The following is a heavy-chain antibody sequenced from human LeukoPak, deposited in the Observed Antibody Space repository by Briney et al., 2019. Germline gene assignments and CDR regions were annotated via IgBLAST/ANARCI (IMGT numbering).Heavy chain of an antibody. Sequence: GGSLRLSCAASGFTFSSYAMSWVRRAPGKGLEWVSAISGSGGSTYYADSVKGRFTISRDNSKNTLYLQMNSLGAEDTAVYYCAKAPMVRGAVFDYWGQGTLVTVSS. J-gene: IGHJ4*02. CDR2: ISGSGGST. V-gene: IGHV3-23*01. CDR3: AKAPMVRGAVFDY. D-gene: IGHD3-10*01. CDR1: GFTFSSYA.